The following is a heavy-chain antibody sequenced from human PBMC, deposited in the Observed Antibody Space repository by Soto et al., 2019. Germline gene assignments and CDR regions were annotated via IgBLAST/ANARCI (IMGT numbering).Heavy chain of an antibody. D-gene: IGHD2-21*02. Sequence: PGWSLRLSCAASGFTFSSYGMHWVRQAPGKGLEWVAVISYDGSNKYYADSVKGRFTISRDNSKNTLYLQMNSLRAEDTAVYYCVTGGNSGWFDTWGQGNLVTVSS. CDR3: VTGGNSGWFDT. CDR1: GFTFSSYG. J-gene: IGHJ5*02. CDR2: ISYDGSNK. V-gene: IGHV3-30*03.